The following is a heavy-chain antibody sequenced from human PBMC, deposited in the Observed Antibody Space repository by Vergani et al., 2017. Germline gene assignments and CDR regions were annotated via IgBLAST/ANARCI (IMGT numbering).Heavy chain of an antibody. CDR1: GFTFSTYA. D-gene: IGHD1-26*01. J-gene: IGHJ4*02. Sequence: EVQLLESGGSLKQPGGSVRLSCAASGFTFSTYAMHWVRQAPGKGLEWVSGLTGGGGSTYYADSFKGRFIISRDNSRDTLYLQMNSLRPEDTATYYCVKDAGCYENFFDSWCQGTLVTVSS. CDR3: VKDAGCYENFFDS. V-gene: IGHV3-23*01. CDR2: LTGGGGST.